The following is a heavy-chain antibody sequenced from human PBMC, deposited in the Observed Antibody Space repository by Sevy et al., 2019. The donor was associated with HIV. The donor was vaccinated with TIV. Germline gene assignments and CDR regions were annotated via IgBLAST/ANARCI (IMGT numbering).Heavy chain of an antibody. CDR2: ISYSGST. V-gene: IGHV4-59*01. J-gene: IGHJ6*02. Sequence: SETLSLTCTVSGGSISSYYWSWIRQPPGKGLEWIGYISYSGSTNDNPSLRSRVTISIATSKNQFSLRLSSVSAADTAVYYCARGGGRTDWGMDVWGPGTTVTVSS. D-gene: IGHD1-1*01. CDR3: ARGGGRTDWGMDV. CDR1: GGSISSYY.